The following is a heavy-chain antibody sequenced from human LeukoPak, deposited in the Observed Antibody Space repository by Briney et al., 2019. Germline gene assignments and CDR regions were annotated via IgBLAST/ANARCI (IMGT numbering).Heavy chain of an antibody. J-gene: IGHJ5*02. V-gene: IGHV3-53*01. CDR2: IYSGGST. D-gene: IGHD4-17*01. CDR3: ARDAPAGDDAGS. Sequence: GGSLRLSCAASGFTVSSNYMRWVRQAPGKGLEWVSVIYSGGSTYYADSVKGRFTISRDNYKNTLYLQMNSLRAEDTAVYYCARDAPAGDDAGSWGQGTLVTVSS. CDR1: GFTVSSNY.